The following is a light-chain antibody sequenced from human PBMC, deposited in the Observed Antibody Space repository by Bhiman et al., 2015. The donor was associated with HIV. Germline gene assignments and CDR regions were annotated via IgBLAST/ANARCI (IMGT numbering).Light chain of an antibody. CDR3: QSYDSSLSAWV. V-gene: IGLV2-14*02. CDR2: GNS. CDR1: SSDVGSYNL. Sequence: QSALTQPASVSGSPGQSITISCTGTSSDVGSYNLVSWYQQHPGKAPKLLIYGNSNRPSGVPDRFSGSKSGTSASLAITGLQAEEEVDYYCQSYDSSLSAWVFGGGTKLTVL. J-gene: IGLJ3*02.